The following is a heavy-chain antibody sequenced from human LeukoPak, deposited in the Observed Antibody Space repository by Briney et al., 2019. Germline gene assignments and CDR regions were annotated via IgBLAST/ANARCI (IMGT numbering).Heavy chain of an antibody. Sequence: ASVKVSCKASGYIFTTYSIHWVRQAPGQGLEWIGMINPRGDTTAYAQKFQGRVTMTTDTSTSTAYMELRSLRSDDTAVYYCARKYYYDSSGYHAVAFDIWGQGTMVTVSS. J-gene: IGHJ3*02. CDR2: INPRGDTT. D-gene: IGHD3-22*01. CDR3: ARKYYYDSSGYHAVAFDI. V-gene: IGHV1-46*01. CDR1: GYIFTTYS.